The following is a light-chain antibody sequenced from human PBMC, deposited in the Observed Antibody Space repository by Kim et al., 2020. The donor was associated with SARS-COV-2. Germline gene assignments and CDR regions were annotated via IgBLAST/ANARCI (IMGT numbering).Light chain of an antibody. J-gene: IGLJ2*01. CDR2: YVS. CDR1: NIGSKS. CDR3: QVWDSSSHRHV. Sequence: SYELTQPPSVSVAPGKTARITCGGNNIGSKSVHWYQQKPGQAPVLVIYYVSDRPSGIPERFSGSNSGNTATLTISRVEAGDEADYYCQVWDSSSHRHVFGGGTQLTVL. V-gene: IGLV3-21*04.